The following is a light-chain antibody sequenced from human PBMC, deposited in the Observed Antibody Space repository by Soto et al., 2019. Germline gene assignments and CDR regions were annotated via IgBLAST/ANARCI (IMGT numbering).Light chain of an antibody. J-gene: IGKJ2*01. Sequence: DFVMAQFPDSLAVSLGERATIHCKSSQSVLYSTNNKNYIAWDQQTAGHPPKLLFFWASTREAGVPDRFSAGGSGTDFTLTISSLQAEDVAVYFCQQYYGTPYTFGQGTKVEIK. CDR2: WAS. CDR3: QQYYGTPYT. CDR1: QSVLYSTNNKNY. V-gene: IGKV4-1*01.